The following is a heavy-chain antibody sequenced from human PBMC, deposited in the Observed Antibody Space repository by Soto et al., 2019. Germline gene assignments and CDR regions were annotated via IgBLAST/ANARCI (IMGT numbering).Heavy chain of an antibody. Sequence: PSETLSLTCAVSGGSISSGGYYWSCIRQHQGKGLEWIGYIYYSGSTYYNPSLKSRVTISVDTSKNQFSLKLSSVTAADTAVYYCARGLGCSSTRCQTWFDNWGQGTLVTVS. J-gene: IGHJ5*02. D-gene: IGHD2-2*01. CDR3: ARGLGCSSTRCQTWFDN. CDR2: IYYSGST. V-gene: IGHV4-31*11. CDR1: GGSISSGGYY.